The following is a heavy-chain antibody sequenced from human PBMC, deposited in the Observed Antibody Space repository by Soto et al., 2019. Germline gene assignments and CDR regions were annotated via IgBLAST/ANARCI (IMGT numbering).Heavy chain of an antibody. J-gene: IGHJ5*02. V-gene: IGHV4-61*01. CDR1: GGAVSGGSYY. Sequence: SETLSLTCTVSGGAVSGGSYYWSWIRQPPGKGLEWIGYISYSGSTNYNPSLESRVTISVDTSKSQFSLKLNSVTAADTAVYYCARDTYNLGSDWFDPWGQGILVTVYS. CDR2: ISYSGST. CDR3: ARDTYNLGSDWFDP. D-gene: IGHD3-10*01.